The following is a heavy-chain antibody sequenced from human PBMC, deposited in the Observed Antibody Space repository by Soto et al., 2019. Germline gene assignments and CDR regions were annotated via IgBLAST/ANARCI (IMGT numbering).Heavy chain of an antibody. CDR2: ITSSSSYI. Sequence: PGGSLRLSCAASGFTFSSHSMNWVRQAPGKGLEWVSSITSSSSYINYADSVKGRFTISRDNAKTSLYLQMNSLRAEDTDVYYCAREPGVSSGWYVDYWGQGTLVTVSS. D-gene: IGHD6-19*01. CDR1: GFTFSSHS. CDR3: AREPGVSSGWYVDY. V-gene: IGHV3-21*01. J-gene: IGHJ4*02.